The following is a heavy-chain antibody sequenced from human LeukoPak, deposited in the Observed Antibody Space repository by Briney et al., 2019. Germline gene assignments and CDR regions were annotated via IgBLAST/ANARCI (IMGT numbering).Heavy chain of an antibody. CDR1: GFTVSSNY. J-gene: IGHJ3*02. CDR2: IYSGGST. D-gene: IGHD2-2*01. V-gene: IGHV3-53*01. Sequence: GGSLRLSCAASGFTVSSNYMSWVRQAPGKGLEWVSVIYSGGSTYYADSVKGRFTISRDNSKNTLYLQMNSLRAEDTAVYYCAKGDIVVVPAAIELGAFDIWGQGTMVTVSS. CDR3: AKGDIVVVPAAIELGAFDI.